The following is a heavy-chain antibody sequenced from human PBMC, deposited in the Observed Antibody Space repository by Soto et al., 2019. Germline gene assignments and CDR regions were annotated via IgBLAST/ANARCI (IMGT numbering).Heavy chain of an antibody. CDR2: INPSGGST. D-gene: IGHD5-12*01. Sequence: XSVNVSCKASGYTFTSYYMHWVRQAPGQGLEWMGIINPSGGSTSYAQKFQGRVTMTRDTSTSTVYMELSSLRSEDTAVYYCARDTPRDGYNLNYWGQGTLVTVS. J-gene: IGHJ4*02. CDR1: GYTFTSYY. CDR3: ARDTPRDGYNLNY. V-gene: IGHV1-46*01.